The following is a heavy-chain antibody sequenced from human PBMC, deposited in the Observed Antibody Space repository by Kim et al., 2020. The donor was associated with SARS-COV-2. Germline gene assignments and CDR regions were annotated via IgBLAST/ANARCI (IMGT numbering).Heavy chain of an antibody. CDR2: IRSKPNNYAT. J-gene: IGHJ2*01. CDR1: GFTFSASA. CDR3: STHSGPLAFSVFFYF. Sequence: GGSLRLSCAASGFTFSASAMHWVRQASGKGLEWVGRIRSKPNNYATSYPASVTGRFPISSDDSTNTVYLQMDSLKTDDTAVYFFSTHSGPLAFSVFFYF. V-gene: IGHV3-73*01. D-gene: IGHD3-3*01.